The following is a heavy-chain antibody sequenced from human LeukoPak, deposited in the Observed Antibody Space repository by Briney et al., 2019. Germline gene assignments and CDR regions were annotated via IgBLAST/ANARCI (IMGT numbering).Heavy chain of an antibody. V-gene: IGHV3-48*04. Sequence: GGSLRLSCAASGFTFRSYSVNWVRQAPGKGLEWISYINTASGIISYADSVKGRFTISADNAKNSLYLQMNSLRAEDTAVYYCARSIAVAGPAPYWGQGTLVTVSS. D-gene: IGHD6-19*01. CDR2: INTASGII. CDR1: GFTFRSYS. J-gene: IGHJ4*02. CDR3: ARSIAVAGPAPY.